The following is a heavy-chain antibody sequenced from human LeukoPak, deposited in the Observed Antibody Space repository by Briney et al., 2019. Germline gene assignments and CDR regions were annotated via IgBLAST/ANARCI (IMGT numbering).Heavy chain of an antibody. CDR2: INPSGGST. V-gene: IGHV1-46*01. J-gene: IGHJ4*02. CDR3: ARAHKKSGYYFDY. Sequence: GASVKVSCKASGGTFSSYAISWVRQAPGQGLEWMGIINPSGGSTSYAQKFQGRVTRTRDTSTSTVYMELSSLRSEDTAVYYCARAHKKSGYYFDYWGQGTLVTVSS. D-gene: IGHD3-10*01. CDR1: GGTFSSYA.